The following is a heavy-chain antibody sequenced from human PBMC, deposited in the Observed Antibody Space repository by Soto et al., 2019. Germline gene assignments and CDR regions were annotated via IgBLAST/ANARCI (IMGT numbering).Heavy chain of an antibody. CDR3: ATSVVRATLFSRRFIVVDY. D-gene: IGHD2-15*01. V-gene: IGHV3-23*01. J-gene: IGHJ4*02. CDR1: GFTFSSYA. Sequence: EVQLLESGGGLVQPGGSLRLSCAASGFTFSSYAMSWVRQAPGKGLEWVSGISGSGGGTYYADSVTGRFTISRDNAKNTLYLQRNTLRAEDTALYFCATSVVRATLFSRRFIVVDYGGQGTLVTVSS. CDR2: ISGSGGGT.